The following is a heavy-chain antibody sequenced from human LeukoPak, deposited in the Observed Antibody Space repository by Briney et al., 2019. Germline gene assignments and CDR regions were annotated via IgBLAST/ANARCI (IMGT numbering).Heavy chain of an antibody. J-gene: IGHJ3*02. CDR2: INPNSGGT. V-gene: IGHV1-2*02. CDR1: GYTFTGYY. D-gene: IGHD6-25*01. CDR3: ARPYAAAPLDAIDI. Sequence: ASVKVSCKSSGYTFTGYYMHWVRQAPGQGLEWMGWINPNSGGTNYAQKFQGRVTMTRDTSISTAYMELSRLRSDDTAVYYCARPYAAAPLDAIDIWGQGTMVTVSS.